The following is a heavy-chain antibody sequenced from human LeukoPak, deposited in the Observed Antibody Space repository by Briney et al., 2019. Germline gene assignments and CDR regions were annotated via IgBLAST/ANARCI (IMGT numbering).Heavy chain of an antibody. V-gene: IGHV3-66*01. CDR1: GFSVNNLY. Sequence: PGGSLRLSCAASGFSVNNLYMSWVRQAPGKGLEWVSVIYSGDRTYYADSVKGRFTISRDTSKNTVYLQMNSLRPEETAVYYCAKIAVTWVACTIDYWGQGTLVTVSS. D-gene: IGHD6-19*01. CDR2: IYSGDRT. CDR3: AKIAVTWVACTIDY. J-gene: IGHJ4*02.